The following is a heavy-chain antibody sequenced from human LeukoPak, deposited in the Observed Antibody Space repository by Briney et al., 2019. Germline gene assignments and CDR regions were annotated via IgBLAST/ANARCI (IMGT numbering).Heavy chain of an antibody. V-gene: IGHV3-53*01. D-gene: IGHD7-27*01. CDR2: IYRGGNT. J-gene: IGHJ4*02. Sequence: GGSLRLSCAASGFTFSSSYMSWVRQAPGKGLEWVSVIYRGGNTYYADSVKGRFSISRDNSKNTLHLQMSSLRVEDTAVYYCAKTGGPWDWGQGTLVTVSS. CDR3: AKTGGPWD. CDR1: GFTFSSSY.